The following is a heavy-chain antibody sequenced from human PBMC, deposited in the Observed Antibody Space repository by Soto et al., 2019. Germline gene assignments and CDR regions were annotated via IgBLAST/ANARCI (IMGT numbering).Heavy chain of an antibody. CDR2: IQSGGPT. Sequence: PGGSLRLSCAASGFTVSSKYMSWVRQAPGKGLEWVSLIQSGGPTYYADPVKGRFTISRDTSENTLHLQMDSLRAEDTAVYYCARDDVLCDGGRCYGVPLDVWGKGTKVTVSS. J-gene: IGHJ6*04. CDR1: GFTVSSKY. D-gene: IGHD2-15*01. V-gene: IGHV3-66*01. CDR3: ARDDVLCDGGRCYGVPLDV.